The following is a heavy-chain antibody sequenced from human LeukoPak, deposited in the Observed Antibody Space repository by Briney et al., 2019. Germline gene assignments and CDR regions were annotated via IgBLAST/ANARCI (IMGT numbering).Heavy chain of an antibody. V-gene: IGHV3-7*03. D-gene: IGHD2-8*01. CDR2: IKEDGSER. CDR3: ARDLGYCTNGVCHTRSDY. Sequence: GGSLRLSCAASGFTFSSYSMNWVRQTPGKGLEWVASIKEDGSERQYAGSVKGRFSISRDNTKGSLFLQLNSLRAEDTAVYYCARDLGYCTNGVCHTRSDYWGQGTLVAVSS. CDR1: GFTFSSYS. J-gene: IGHJ4*02.